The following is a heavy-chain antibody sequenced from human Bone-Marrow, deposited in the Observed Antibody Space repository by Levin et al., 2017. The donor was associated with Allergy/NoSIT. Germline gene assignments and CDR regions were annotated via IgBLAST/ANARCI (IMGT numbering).Heavy chain of an antibody. J-gene: IGHJ6*02. CDR3: ARHLKWVVPAATGYDYYGMDG. Sequence: SETLSLTCTVSGGSISSSSYYWGWIRQPPGKGLEWIGSIYYSGSTYYNPSLKSRVTISVDTSKNQFSLKLSSVTAADTAVYYCARHLKWVVPAATGYDYYGMDGWGQGTTVTVSS. CDR2: IYYSGST. CDR1: GGSISSSSYY. D-gene: IGHD2-2*01. V-gene: IGHV4-39*01.